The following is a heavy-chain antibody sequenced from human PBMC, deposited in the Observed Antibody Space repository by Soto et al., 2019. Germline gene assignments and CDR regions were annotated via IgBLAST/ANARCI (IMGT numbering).Heavy chain of an antibody. J-gene: IGHJ6*02. V-gene: IGHV1-58*01. CDR2: IVVGSGNT. CDR1: GFTFTNSA. D-gene: IGHD2-15*01. Sequence: ASVKVSCKASGFTFTNSAVQWVRQARGQRLEWIGWIVVGSGNTNYAQKFQERVTITRDMSTSTAYMELSSLRSEDTAVYYCARGWRSGLYYYGMDVWGQGTTVTVSS. CDR3: ARGWRSGLYYYGMDV.